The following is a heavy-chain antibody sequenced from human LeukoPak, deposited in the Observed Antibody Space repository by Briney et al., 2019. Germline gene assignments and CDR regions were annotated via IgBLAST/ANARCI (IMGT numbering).Heavy chain of an antibody. J-gene: IGHJ4*02. D-gene: IGHD3-22*01. CDR3: ARVSSGSRDY. Sequence: XWXRXAPXXXLEWVSSISSSSSYIYYADSVKGRFTISRDNAKNSLYLQMNSLRAEDTAVYYCARVSSGSRDYWGQGTLVTVSS. V-gene: IGHV3-21*01. CDR2: ISSSSSYI.